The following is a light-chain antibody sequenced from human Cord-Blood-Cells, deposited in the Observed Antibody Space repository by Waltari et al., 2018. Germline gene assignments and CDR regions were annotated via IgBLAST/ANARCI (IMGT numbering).Light chain of an antibody. CDR1: SSDVGGSNY. CDR2: DVS. V-gene: IGLV2-14*01. J-gene: IGLJ2*01. Sequence: QSALTQPASVSGSPGQSITTSCPGTSSDVGGSNYVSWYQQHPGKAPKLMIYDVSNRPSGVSNRFSGSKSGNTASLTISGLQAEDEADYYCSSYTSSSTVVFGGGTKLTVL. CDR3: SSYTSSSTVV.